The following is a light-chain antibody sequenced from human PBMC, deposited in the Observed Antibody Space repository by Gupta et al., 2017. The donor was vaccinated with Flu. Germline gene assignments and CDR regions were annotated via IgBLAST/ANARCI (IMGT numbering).Light chain of an antibody. CDR3: YQTYISPFT. J-gene: IGKJ5*01. CDR1: QNIDES. CDR2: HAS. V-gene: IGKV1-39*01. Sequence: PSSLSAAVRDRTTSTCRASQNIDESLNRHQQGPGQSPTPLIFHASTYQSPVPFRFSGSGSGTDFTLSIIKLQPEAIATYHCYQTYISPFTFGQGT.